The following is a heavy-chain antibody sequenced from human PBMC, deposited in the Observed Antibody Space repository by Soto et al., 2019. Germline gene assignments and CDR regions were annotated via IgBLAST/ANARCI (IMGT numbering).Heavy chain of an antibody. J-gene: IGHJ4*02. D-gene: IGHD1-26*01. CDR3: ARGRSAYSDFDY. Sequence: EVHLVESGGGLVQPGGSLRLSCAASGFTVSTYYMNWVRQAPGEGLEWVSVVYSGGTTYYADSVRGRYTISRDNSKNTLFLQLKSLRAEDTAVYYCARGRSAYSDFDYCGQRTLVTVSS. CDR1: GFTVSTYY. CDR2: VYSGGTT. V-gene: IGHV3-66*01.